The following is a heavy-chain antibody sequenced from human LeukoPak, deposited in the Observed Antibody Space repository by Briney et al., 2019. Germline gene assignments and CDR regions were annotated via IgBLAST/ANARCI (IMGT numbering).Heavy chain of an antibody. CDR3: ARDLGYGDLNWFDP. V-gene: IGHV4-59*01. CDR2: IYYSGST. J-gene: IGHJ5*02. Sequence: PSETLSLTCTVSGYSISSYYWSWIRQPPGKGLEWIGYIYYSGSTNYNPSLKSRVTISVDTSKNQFSLKLSSVTAADTAVYYCARDLGYGDLNWFDPWGQGTLVTVSS. CDR1: GYSISSYY. D-gene: IGHD4-17*01.